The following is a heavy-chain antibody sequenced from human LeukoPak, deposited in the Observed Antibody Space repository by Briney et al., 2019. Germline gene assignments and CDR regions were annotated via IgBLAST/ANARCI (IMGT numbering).Heavy chain of an antibody. J-gene: IGHJ4*02. CDR3: ARESPCTTVTSCWVDY. D-gene: IGHD4-17*01. CDR2: IYSGGST. CDR1: GFTVSSNY. V-gene: IGHV3-53*01. Sequence: GGSLRLSCAAAGFTVSSNYMSWVRQAPGKGLEWVSVIYSGGSTYYADSVKGRFTISRDNSKNTLYLQMNSLSAEDTAVYYCARESPCTTVTSCWVDYWGQGTLVTVSS.